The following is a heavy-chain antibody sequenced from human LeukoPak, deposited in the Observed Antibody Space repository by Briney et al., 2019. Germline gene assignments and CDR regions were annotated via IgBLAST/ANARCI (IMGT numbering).Heavy chain of an antibody. CDR2: INPNSGGT. J-gene: IGHJ4*02. Sequence: GASVKVSCKASGYTFTGYYMHWVRQAPGQGLEWMGWINPNSGGTNYAQKFQGRVTITRDTSISTAYMELSRLRSDDTAVYYCARSLIRDGHNPVDYWGQGTLVTVSS. CDR3: ARSLIRDGHNPVDY. CDR1: GYTFTGYY. V-gene: IGHV1-2*02. D-gene: IGHD5-24*01.